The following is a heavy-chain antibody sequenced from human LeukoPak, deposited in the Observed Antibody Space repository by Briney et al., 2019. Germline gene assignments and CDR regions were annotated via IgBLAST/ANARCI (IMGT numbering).Heavy chain of an antibody. CDR3: ARSGQARTRIDY. V-gene: IGHV4-31*03. CDR1: GGSISSGGYY. CDR2: IYYSGST. J-gene: IGHJ4*02. Sequence: PSETLSLTCTVSGGSISSGGYYWSWIRQHPGKGLEWIGYIYYSGSTYYNPSLKSRVTISVDTSKNQFSLKLSSVTAADTAVYYCARSGQARTRIDYWGRGTLVTVSS. D-gene: IGHD1-1*01.